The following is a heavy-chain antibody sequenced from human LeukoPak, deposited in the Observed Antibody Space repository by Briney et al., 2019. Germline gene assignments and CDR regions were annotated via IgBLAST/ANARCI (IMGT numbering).Heavy chain of an antibody. CDR1: GGSISSFY. D-gene: IGHD3-10*01. V-gene: IGHV4-59*08. Sequence: SETLSLTCTVSGGSISSFYWSWIRQPPGKGLEWIGYIYYSGSTNYNPSLKSRVTISVDTSKNQFSLKLSSVTAADTAVYYCARHGRGDLYYFDYWGQGTLVTVSS. CDR3: ARHGRGDLYYFDY. J-gene: IGHJ4*02. CDR2: IYYSGST.